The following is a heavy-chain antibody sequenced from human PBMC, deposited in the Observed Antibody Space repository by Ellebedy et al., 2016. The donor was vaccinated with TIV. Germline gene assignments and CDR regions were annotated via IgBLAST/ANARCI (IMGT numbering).Heavy chain of an antibody. J-gene: IGHJ5*02. Sequence: GESLKISCTASGFTFGDYAMSWFRQAPGKGLEWVGFIRSKAYGGTTEYAASVKGRFTISRDDSKSIAYLQMNSLKTEDTAVYYCTRVGATWFDPWGQGTLVTVSS. CDR2: IRSKAYGGTT. CDR3: TRVGATWFDP. CDR1: GFTFGDYA. D-gene: IGHD1-26*01. V-gene: IGHV3-49*03.